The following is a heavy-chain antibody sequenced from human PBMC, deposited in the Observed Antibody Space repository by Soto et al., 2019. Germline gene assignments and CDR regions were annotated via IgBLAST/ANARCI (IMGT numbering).Heavy chain of an antibody. Sequence: GASVKVSCKTSGGSFSSYVSSWVRQAPGQGLEWMGGIIPIFGTTTYAQGFQGRLTITADESTNTAYMELTSLKTEDTAVYYCARHPAITHHYDYGMDVWGQGTTVTVSS. CDR1: GGSFSSYV. J-gene: IGHJ6*02. V-gene: IGHV1-69*13. CDR3: ARHPAITHHYDYGMDV. CDR2: IIPIFGTT. D-gene: IGHD3-10*01.